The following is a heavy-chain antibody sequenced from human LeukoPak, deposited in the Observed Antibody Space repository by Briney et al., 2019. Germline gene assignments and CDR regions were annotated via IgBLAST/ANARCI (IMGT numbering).Heavy chain of an antibody. CDR2: INPKSGDT. CDR3: ARETGQFEHDS. D-gene: IGHD5-24*01. V-gene: IGHV1-2*02. J-gene: IGHJ4*02. CDR1: GYTFTAYC. Sequence: ASVKVSCKAYGYTFTAYCMHWVRQAPGQGPEWMGWINPKSGDTNYAQKFQGRVTMTRDTSISTGYMELSRLTSDDTAVYYCARETGQFEHDSWGQGTLVTVSS.